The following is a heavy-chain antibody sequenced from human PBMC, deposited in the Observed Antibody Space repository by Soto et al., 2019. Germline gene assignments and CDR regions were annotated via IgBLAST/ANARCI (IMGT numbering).Heavy chain of an antibody. CDR3: ASYGDYLGPFAS. V-gene: IGHV1-69*02. J-gene: IGHJ5*02. D-gene: IGHD4-17*01. CDR1: GGTFSSYT. CDR2: IIPILGIA. Sequence: GASVKVSCKASGGTFSSYTISWVRQAPGQGLEWMGRIIPILGIANYAQKFQGRVTITADKSTSTAYMELSSLRSEDTAVYYCASYGDYLGPFASWGQGILVTVSS.